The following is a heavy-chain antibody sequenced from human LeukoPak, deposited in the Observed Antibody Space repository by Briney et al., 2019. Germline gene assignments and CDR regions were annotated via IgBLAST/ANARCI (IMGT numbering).Heavy chain of an antibody. J-gene: IGHJ6*03. CDR2: INPNTGGT. Sequence: ASVKVSCKASGYTFTGFHMHWVRQAPGQGLEWMGWINPNTGGTNYAQKFQGRVTMTRDTSISTAYMELSRLRSDDTAVYYCARDGFFGAARPRYYMDVWGKGTTVTVSS. V-gene: IGHV1-2*02. D-gene: IGHD6-6*01. CDR3: ARDGFFGAARPRYYMDV. CDR1: GYTFTGFH.